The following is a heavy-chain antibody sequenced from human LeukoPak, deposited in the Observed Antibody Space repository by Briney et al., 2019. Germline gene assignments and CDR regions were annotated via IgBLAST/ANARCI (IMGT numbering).Heavy chain of an antibody. Sequence: SVKVSCKASGGTFSSYAISWVRQAPGQGLEWMGGIIPIFGTANYAQKFQGRVTITADKSTSTAYMELSSLRSEDTAVYYCARDWYSSSWYRWGAFDIWGQGTMVTVSS. CDR3: ARDWYSSSWYRWGAFDI. CDR1: GGTFSSYA. CDR2: IIPIFGTA. J-gene: IGHJ3*02. D-gene: IGHD6-13*01. V-gene: IGHV1-69*06.